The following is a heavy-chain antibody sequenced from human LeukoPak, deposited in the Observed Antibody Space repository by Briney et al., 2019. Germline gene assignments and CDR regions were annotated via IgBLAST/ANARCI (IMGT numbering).Heavy chain of an antibody. D-gene: IGHD6-19*01. CDR3: ARWYSSGWAFDY. V-gene: IGHV4-59*08. CDR1: GGSISNCY. J-gene: IGHJ4*02. Sequence: SETLSLTCTVSGGSISNCYWSWIRQPPGKGLEWIGYVHYSGSTKYNPSLKSRVTISVDTSKNQFSLKLSSVIAADTAVYYCARWYSSGWAFDYWGQGTLVTVSS. CDR2: VHYSGST.